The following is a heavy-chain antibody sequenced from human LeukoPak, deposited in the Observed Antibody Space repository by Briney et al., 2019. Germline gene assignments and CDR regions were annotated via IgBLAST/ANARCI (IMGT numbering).Heavy chain of an antibody. D-gene: IGHD3-10*01. Sequence: SETLSLTCAVYGGSFSGYYWSWIRQPPGKGLEWIGEINHSGSTNYNPSLKSRVTISVDTSKNQFSLKLSSVTAADTAVYYCARAHIPNTMVRGVWFDPWGQGTLVTVSS. CDR2: INHSGST. CDR1: GGSFSGYY. V-gene: IGHV4-34*01. CDR3: ARAHIPNTMVRGVWFDP. J-gene: IGHJ5*02.